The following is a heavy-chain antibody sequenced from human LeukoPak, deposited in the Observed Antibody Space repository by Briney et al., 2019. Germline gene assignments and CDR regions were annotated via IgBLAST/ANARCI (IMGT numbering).Heavy chain of an antibody. V-gene: IGHV4-34*01. Sequence: SETLSLTCAVYGGSFSGYYWSWIRQPPGKGLEWIGEINHSGSTNYNPSLKSRVTISVDTSKNQFSLKLSSVTAADTAVNYCASAETMVRGVSGYWGQGTLVTVSS. D-gene: IGHD3-10*01. CDR2: INHSGST. J-gene: IGHJ4*02. CDR3: ASAETMVRGVSGY. CDR1: GGSFSGYY.